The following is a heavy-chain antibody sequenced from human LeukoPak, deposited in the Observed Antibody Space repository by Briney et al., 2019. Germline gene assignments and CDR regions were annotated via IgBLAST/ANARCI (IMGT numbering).Heavy chain of an antibody. D-gene: IGHD1-1*01. CDR2: ISYDGSNK. J-gene: IGHJ6*04. CDR3: AKDWYNWNDYYYYGMDV. CDR1: GFTFSSYG. V-gene: IGHV3-30*18. Sequence: PGRSLRLSCAASGFTFSSYGMHWVRQAPGKGLEWVAVISYDGSNKYYADSVKGRFTSSRDNSKNTLYLQMNSLRAEDTAVYYCAKDWYNWNDYYYYGMDVWGKGTTVTVSS.